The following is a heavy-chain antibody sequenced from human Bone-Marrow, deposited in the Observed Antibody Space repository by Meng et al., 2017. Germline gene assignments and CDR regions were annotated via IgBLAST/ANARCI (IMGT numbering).Heavy chain of an antibody. Sequence: VKLQESGPGLVKPAQSLSLTCSVSGGSINSAGYYWSWIRQHPGKGLEWIGYIYYTENTYYNPSLKSPMTISLDKSKNQFSLKLNSVTVADTAVYYCTTGDYGDYYFDYWGQGTLVTVSS. V-gene: IGHV4-31*01. D-gene: IGHD4-17*01. CDR1: GGSINSAGYY. CDR2: IYYTENT. J-gene: IGHJ4*02. CDR3: TTGDYGDYYFDY.